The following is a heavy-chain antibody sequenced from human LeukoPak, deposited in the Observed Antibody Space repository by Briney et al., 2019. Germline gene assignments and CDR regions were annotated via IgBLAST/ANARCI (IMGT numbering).Heavy chain of an antibody. CDR3: ARDPGFSSFDY. CDR2: INQDGSVK. J-gene: IGHJ4*02. V-gene: IGHV3-7*01. D-gene: IGHD2-2*01. Sequence: GGSLRLSCAVSGFTFSDYWVTWVRQTPGKGLEFVANINQDGSVKNYVGSVKGRFTISRDNAKNSLYLQMSSLRVDDTPIYYCARDPGFSSFDYWGQGALVTVSS. CDR1: GFTFSDYW.